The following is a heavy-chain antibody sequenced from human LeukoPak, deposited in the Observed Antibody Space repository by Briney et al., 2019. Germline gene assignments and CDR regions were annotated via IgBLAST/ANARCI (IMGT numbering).Heavy chain of an antibody. CDR2: MNPNSGHT. J-gene: IGHJ4*02. CDR1: GYTFTSYD. V-gene: IGHV1-8*03. D-gene: IGHD6-13*01. CDR3: ARSIAAAGDY. Sequence: ASVKVSCKASGYTFTSYDINWVRQATGQGLQWMGWMNPNSGHTGYAQKFQGRVTITRDTSISTAYMELSSLRSDDTAVYYCARSIAAAGDYWGQGTLVTVSS.